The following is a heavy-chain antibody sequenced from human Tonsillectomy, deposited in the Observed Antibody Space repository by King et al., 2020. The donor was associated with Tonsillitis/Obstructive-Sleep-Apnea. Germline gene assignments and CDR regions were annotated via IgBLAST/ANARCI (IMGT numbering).Heavy chain of an antibody. CDR2: IWYDGRNK. CDR3: ARDLFGYCSGGSCSLTDY. CDR1: GFTFSRYG. D-gene: IGHD2-15*01. V-gene: IGHV3-33*01. Sequence: VQLVESGGGVVQPGRSLRHSCAASGFTFSRYGLRWVRQGPGKGLEWLAVIWYDGRNKYYAGSVTGRFTISRDNSKNTLYLQMNSLRAEETAVYYCARDLFGYCSGGSCSLTDYWGQGTLVTVSS. J-gene: IGHJ4*02.